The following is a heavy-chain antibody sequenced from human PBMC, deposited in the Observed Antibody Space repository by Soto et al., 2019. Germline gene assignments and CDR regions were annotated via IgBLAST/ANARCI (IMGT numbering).Heavy chain of an antibody. V-gene: IGHV1-18*01. D-gene: IGHD4-17*01. CDR3: AIDLFDYGDQYHPYAIDF. CDR1: GYTFTSYG. CDR2: ISAYNGNT. J-gene: IGHJ6*02. Sequence: ASVKVSCKASGYTFTSYGISWVRQAPGQGLEWMGWISAYNGNTNYAQKLQGRVTMTTDTSTSTAYMELRSLRSDDTAVYYCAIDLFDYGDQYHPYAIDFWGQATTVTLSS.